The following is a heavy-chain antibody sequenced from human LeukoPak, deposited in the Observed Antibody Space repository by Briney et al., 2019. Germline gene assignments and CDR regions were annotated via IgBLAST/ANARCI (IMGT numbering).Heavy chain of an antibody. D-gene: IGHD2-2*01. V-gene: IGHV3-23*01. Sequence: GGSLRLSCAASGFTFSSYAMSWVRQAPGRGLKRVSSISGSGTGAYYADSVRGRFTISRDNSKNTLYLQMNSLRAEDTAVYYCAKGSLGYCTSTCYYFDCWGQGTLVAVSS. CDR1: GFTFSSYA. J-gene: IGHJ4*02. CDR3: AKGSLGYCTSTCYYFDC. CDR2: ISGSGTGA.